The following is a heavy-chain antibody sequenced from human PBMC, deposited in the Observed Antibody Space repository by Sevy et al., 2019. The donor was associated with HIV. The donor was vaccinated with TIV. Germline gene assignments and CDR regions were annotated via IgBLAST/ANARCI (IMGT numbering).Heavy chain of an antibody. D-gene: IGHD6-13*01. J-gene: IGHJ4*02. Sequence: GGSLRLSCAASGFTFSIYWMTWVRQAPGKGLEWVANIKPDGSKKYYVDSVKGRFTMSRANAENSLYLQMNSLRAEDTAVYYCARAIALADSYWGQGTQVTVSS. CDR3: ARAIALADSY. CDR1: GFTFSIYW. V-gene: IGHV3-7*01. CDR2: IKPDGSKK.